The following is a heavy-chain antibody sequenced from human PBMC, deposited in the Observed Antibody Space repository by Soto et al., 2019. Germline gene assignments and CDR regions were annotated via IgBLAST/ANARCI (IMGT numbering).Heavy chain of an antibody. J-gene: IGHJ6*03. D-gene: IGHD2-2*01. CDR2: ISSSSSYI. V-gene: IGHV3-21*01. Sequence: GGSLRLSCAASGFTFSSYSMNWVRQAPGKGLEWVSSISSSSSYIYYADSVKGRFTISRDNAKNSLYLQMNSLRAEDTAVYYCARDYCSSTSCYAGWYYYYYYMDVWGKGTTVTVSS. CDR3: ARDYCSSTSCYAGWYYYYYYMDV. CDR1: GFTFSSYS.